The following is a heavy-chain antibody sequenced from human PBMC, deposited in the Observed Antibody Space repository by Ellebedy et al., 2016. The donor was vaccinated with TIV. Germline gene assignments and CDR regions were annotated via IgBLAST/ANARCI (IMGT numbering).Heavy chain of an antibody. V-gene: IGHV6-1*01. J-gene: IGHJ4*02. CDR2: TYYRSKWYN. D-gene: IGHD6-13*01. CDR3: ARESVRRDSSSWSFDY. CDR1: GDSVSSNSAA. Sequence: SQTLSLTXAISGDSVSSNSAAWNWIRQSPSRGLEWLGRTYYRSKWYNDYAVSVKSRITINPDTSKNQFSLQLNSVTPEDTAVYYCARESVRRDSSSWSFDYWGQGTLVTVSS.